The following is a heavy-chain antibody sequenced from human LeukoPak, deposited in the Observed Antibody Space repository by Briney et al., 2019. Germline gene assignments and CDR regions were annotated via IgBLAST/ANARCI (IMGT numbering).Heavy chain of an antibody. Sequence: PGGSLRLSCAASGFTFSSYAMSWVRQAPGKGLEWVAFIRYDGSNKYYADSVKGRFTISRDNSKNTLYLQMNSLRAEDTAVYYCAKQYDFWSGYYFDYWGQGTLVTVSS. J-gene: IGHJ4*02. CDR3: AKQYDFWSGYYFDY. CDR1: GFTFSSYA. V-gene: IGHV3-30*02. CDR2: IRYDGSNK. D-gene: IGHD3-3*01.